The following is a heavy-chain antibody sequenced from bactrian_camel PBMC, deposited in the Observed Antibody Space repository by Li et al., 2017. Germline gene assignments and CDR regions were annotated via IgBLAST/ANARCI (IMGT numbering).Heavy chain of an antibody. V-gene: IGHV3S53*01. D-gene: IGHD2*01. J-gene: IGHJ4*01. Sequence: HVQLVESGGGSVQAGGSLTLSCEYSNNQHCMAWFRQAPGKEREGVASIHRDGSTSYADSVEGRFTISKDNARNTLYLQLNSLKTEDTAMYYCAKEPCRSYYDGNPLQWNYNDRGQGTQVTVS. CDR3: AKEPCRSYYDGNPLQWNYND. CDR2: IHRDGST. CDR1: NNQHC.